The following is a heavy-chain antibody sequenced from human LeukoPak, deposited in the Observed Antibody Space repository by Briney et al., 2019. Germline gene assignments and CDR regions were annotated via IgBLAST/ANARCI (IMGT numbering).Heavy chain of an antibody. J-gene: IGHJ4*02. CDR2: IIPIFGTA. CDR1: EGTCSSYA. D-gene: IGHD6-13*01. V-gene: IGHV1-69*01. CDR3: AREPAAGSFDY. Sequence: SVKVSCKASEGTCSSYAISWVRQAPGQGLEWMGGIIPIFGTANYAQKFQGRVTITADESTSTAYMELSSLRSEDTAVYYCAREPAAGSFDYWGQGTLVTVSS.